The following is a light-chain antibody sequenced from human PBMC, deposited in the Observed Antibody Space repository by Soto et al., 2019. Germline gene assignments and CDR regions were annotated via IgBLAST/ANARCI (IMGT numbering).Light chain of an antibody. V-gene: IGKV1-5*01. CDR3: QQYNNYPWT. J-gene: IGKJ1*01. Sequence: DIQMTQSPSTLSASVGDRVTITCRDRQNISSWLAWYQQKPGKAPKLLIYDASSLESGVPSSFSGSGSGTEFTLTISSLHPDDFATYYCQQYNNYPWTFGQGTKVEIK. CDR2: DAS. CDR1: QNISSW.